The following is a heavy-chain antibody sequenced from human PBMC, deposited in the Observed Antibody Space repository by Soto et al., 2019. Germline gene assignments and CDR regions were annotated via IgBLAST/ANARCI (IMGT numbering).Heavy chain of an antibody. CDR2: ISGSGGST. CDR1: GFTFSSYA. CDR3: AKDSLGGYYGSGSYYPDAFDI. D-gene: IGHD3-10*01. J-gene: IGHJ3*02. Sequence: EVQLLESGGGLVQPGGSLRLSCAASGFTFSSYAMSWVRQAPGKGLEWVSAISGSGGSTYYADSVKGRFTISRDNSKNLLYLQMNSMRAEDTAVYYCAKDSLGGYYGSGSYYPDAFDIWGQGTMVTVSS. V-gene: IGHV3-23*01.